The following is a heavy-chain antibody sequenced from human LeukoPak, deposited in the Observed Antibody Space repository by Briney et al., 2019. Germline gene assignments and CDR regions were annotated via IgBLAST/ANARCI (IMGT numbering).Heavy chain of an antibody. V-gene: IGHV4-61*02. J-gene: IGHJ3*02. CDR2: IYTSGST. D-gene: IGHD3-3*01. CDR3: ARGPYDFWGDAFDI. Sequence: PSETLSLTCTVSGGSISSGSYYWSWIRQPAGKGLEWIGRIYTSGSTNYNPSLKSRVTISVDTSKNQFSLKLSSVTAADTAVYYCARGPYDFWGDAFDIWSQGTMVTVSS. CDR1: GGSISSGSYY.